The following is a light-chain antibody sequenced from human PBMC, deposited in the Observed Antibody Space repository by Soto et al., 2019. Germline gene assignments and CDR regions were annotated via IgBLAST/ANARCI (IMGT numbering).Light chain of an antibody. Sequence: QSALTQSASVSGSPGQSITISCTGTSSDIGGYNYVSWYQQHPDKAPKLMIFEVSNRPSGVSNRFSGSKSGNTASLTISGLLPEDAADYYCSSYTTSSTVAFGGGTKVTVL. J-gene: IGLJ2*01. CDR2: EVS. CDR1: SSDIGGYNY. V-gene: IGLV2-14*01. CDR3: SSYTTSSTVA.